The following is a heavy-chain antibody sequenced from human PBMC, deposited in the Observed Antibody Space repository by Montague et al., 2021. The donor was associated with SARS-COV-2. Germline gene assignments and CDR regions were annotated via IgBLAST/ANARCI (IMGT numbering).Heavy chain of an antibody. D-gene: IGHD2/OR15-2a*01. CDR1: GDSITSDVSY. J-gene: IGHJ4*02. Sequence: TLSLTCTVSGDSITSDVSYWSWIRQPAGKGLEWIGRIYTTGSTNYNPSLKSRLTISLDTSKNQFSLKLSSVTAADTAVYCCARDDFRWDFDCWGQGTLVTVSS. V-gene: IGHV4-61*02. CDR2: IYTTGST. CDR3: ARDDFRWDFDC.